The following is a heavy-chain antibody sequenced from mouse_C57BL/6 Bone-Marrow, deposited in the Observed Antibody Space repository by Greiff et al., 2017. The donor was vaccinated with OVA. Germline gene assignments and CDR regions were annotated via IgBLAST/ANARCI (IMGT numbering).Heavy chain of an antibody. CDR3: TRMVTTKAWFAY. J-gene: IGHJ3*01. CDR2: ISSGGDYI. V-gene: IGHV5-9-1*02. Sequence: EVQGVESGEGLVKPGGSLKLSCAASGFTFSSYAMSWVRQTTEKRLEWVAYISSGGDYIYYADTVKGRFTISRDNARNTLYLQMSSLKSEDTAMYYCTRMVTTKAWFAYWGQGTLVTVSA. D-gene: IGHD2-2*01. CDR1: GFTFSSYA.